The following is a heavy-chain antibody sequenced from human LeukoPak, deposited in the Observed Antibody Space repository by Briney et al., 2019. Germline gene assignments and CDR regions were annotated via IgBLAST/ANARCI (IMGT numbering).Heavy chain of an antibody. D-gene: IGHD2-15*01. CDR3: AKQLGYCSDGSCYFPY. J-gene: IGHJ4*02. V-gene: IGHV3-23*01. Sequence: GGSLRLSCAASGFTFSSYAMNWVRQAPGEGLKWVSAISGSSGSTYFADSVKGRFTISRDNSKNTLYLQMNSLRAEDTAVYYCAKQLGYCSDGSCYFPYWGQGTLVTVSS. CDR1: GFTFSSYA. CDR2: ISGSSGST.